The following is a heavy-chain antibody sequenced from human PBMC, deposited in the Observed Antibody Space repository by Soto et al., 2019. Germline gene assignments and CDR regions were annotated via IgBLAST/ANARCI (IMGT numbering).Heavy chain of an antibody. CDR2: IIPLFGTT. J-gene: IGHJ5*02. CDR1: GGSFSTYP. D-gene: IGHD3-10*02. CDR3: AINVASGYYVRWFDP. V-gene: IGHV1-69*13. Sequence: SVKVSCKASGGSFSTYPVSWVRQAPGQGLEWLGDIIPLFGTTNYAQRFQGRVTITADDSTSTAYMELSSLSSADTAVYYCAINVASGYYVRWFDPWGQGTLVTVSS.